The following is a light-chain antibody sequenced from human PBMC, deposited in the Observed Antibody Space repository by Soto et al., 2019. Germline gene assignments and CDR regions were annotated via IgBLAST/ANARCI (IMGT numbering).Light chain of an antibody. CDR3: SSYAGSNKAV. V-gene: IGLV2-8*01. CDR2: EVS. CDR1: SSDVGGYNY. J-gene: IGLJ1*01. Sequence: QSALTQPPSASGSPGQSVTISCTGTSSDVGGYNYVSWYQQHPGKAPKLMIYEVSKRPSGVPDRFSGSKSGNTASLTVSGLQAGDEADYYCSSYAGSNKAVFGTGTKVTVL.